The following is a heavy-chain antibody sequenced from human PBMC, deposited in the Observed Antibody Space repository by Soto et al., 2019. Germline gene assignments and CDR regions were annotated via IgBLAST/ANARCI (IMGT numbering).Heavy chain of an antibody. CDR2: IIPIFGTA. Sequence: SVKVSCKASGGTFSSYAISWVRQAPGQGLEWMGGIIPIFGTANYAQKFQGRVTITADESTSTAYMELSSLRSEDTAVYYCARVLDYSTLGYYYGMDVWGQGTTVTAP. J-gene: IGHJ6*02. D-gene: IGHD4-4*01. CDR3: ARVLDYSTLGYYYGMDV. CDR1: GGTFSSYA. V-gene: IGHV1-69*13.